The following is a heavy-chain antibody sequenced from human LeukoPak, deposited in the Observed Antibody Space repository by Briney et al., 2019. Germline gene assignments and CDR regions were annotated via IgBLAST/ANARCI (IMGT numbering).Heavy chain of an antibody. D-gene: IGHD6-13*01. V-gene: IGHV4-39*01. Sequence: SETLSLTCTVSGGSISSSSYYWGWIRQPPGKGLEWIGSIYYSGSTYYNPSLKSRVTISVDTSKNQFSLKLSSVTAADTAVYYCARHVSEAAAGTARFDYWGQGTLVTVSS. CDR1: GGSISSSSYY. CDR3: ARHVSEAAAGTARFDY. CDR2: IYYSGST. J-gene: IGHJ4*02.